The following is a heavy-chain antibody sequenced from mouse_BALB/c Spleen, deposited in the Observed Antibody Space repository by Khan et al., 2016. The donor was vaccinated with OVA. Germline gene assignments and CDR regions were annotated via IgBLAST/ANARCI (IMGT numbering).Heavy chain of an antibody. CDR2: IYPGNSDT. J-gene: IGHJ2*01. CDR3: TRSYDSYYFDY. D-gene: IGHD2-4*01. CDR1: GYSFTSYW. Sequence: EVQLQQSGTVLARPGASVKMSCKASGYSFTSYWMHWVNQRPGQGLEWIGAIYPGNSDTRYNQKFKGKAKLTAVTSASTAYMDLSSLTNEDSAVYYCTRSYDSYYFDYWGQGTTLIVSS. V-gene: IGHV1-5*01.